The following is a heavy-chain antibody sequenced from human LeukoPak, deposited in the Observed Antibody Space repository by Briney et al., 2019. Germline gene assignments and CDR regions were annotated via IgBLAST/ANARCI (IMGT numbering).Heavy chain of an antibody. V-gene: IGHV3-23*01. Sequence: GASLRLSCAASGFAFSNYAMSWVRQAPGKGLEWVSAITGSGGNTYYADSVKGRFTISRDNSKNTVFLQMNSLRAEDTAVYYCAKWGDYDVLTGYYVSDYWGQGTLVTVSS. CDR1: GFAFSNYA. CDR3: AKWGDYDVLTGYYVSDY. D-gene: IGHD3-9*01. CDR2: ITGSGGNT. J-gene: IGHJ4*02.